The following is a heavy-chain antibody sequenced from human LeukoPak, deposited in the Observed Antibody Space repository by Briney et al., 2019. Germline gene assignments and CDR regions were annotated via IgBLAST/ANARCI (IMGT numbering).Heavy chain of an antibody. V-gene: IGHV3-74*01. CDR1: GFTFSSYW. CDR2: INSDGSGT. CDR3: AREGFGGSWDAFDI. J-gene: IGHJ3*02. Sequence: PGGSLRLSCAASGFTFSSYWMHWVRQAPGKGLVWVSRINSDGSGTSYADSVKGRFTISRDNAKNTLYLQMNSLRAEDTAVYYCAREGFGGSWDAFDIWGQGTMVTVSS. D-gene: IGHD3-16*01.